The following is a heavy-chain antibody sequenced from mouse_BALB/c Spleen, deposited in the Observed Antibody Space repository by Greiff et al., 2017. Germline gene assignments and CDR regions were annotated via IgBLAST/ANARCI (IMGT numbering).Heavy chain of an antibody. D-gene: IGHD1-2*01. CDR1: GYTFTSYV. CDR3: ARIKSITTAYFDY. V-gene: IGHV1-14*01. CDR2: INPYNDGT. J-gene: IGHJ2*01. Sequence: VQLQQSGPELVKPGASVKMSCKASGYTFTSYVMHWVKQKPGQGLEWIGYINPYNDGTKYNEKFKGKATLTSDKSSSTAYMELSSLTSEDSAVYYCARIKSITTAYFDYWGQGTTLTVSS.